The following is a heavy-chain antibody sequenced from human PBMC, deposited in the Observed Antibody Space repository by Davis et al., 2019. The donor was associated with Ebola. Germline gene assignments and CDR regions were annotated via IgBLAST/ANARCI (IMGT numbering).Heavy chain of an antibody. D-gene: IGHD1-20*01. V-gene: IGHV1-2*04. Sequence: ASVKVSCKASGYTFTGYYMHWVRQAPGQGLEWMGWINPNSGGTNYAQKFQGWVTMTRDTSTSTAYMELSRLRSEDTAVYYCARGREYITSTGWFDPWGQGTLVTVSS. CDR3: ARGREYITSTGWFDP. J-gene: IGHJ5*02. CDR1: GYTFTGYY. CDR2: INPNSGGT.